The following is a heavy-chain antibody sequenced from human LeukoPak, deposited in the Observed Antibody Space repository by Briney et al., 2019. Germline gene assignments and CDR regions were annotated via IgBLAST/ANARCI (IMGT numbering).Heavy chain of an antibody. CDR3: AKDMYSSSSAVDY. CDR2: ISWNSGSI. Sequence: PGGSLRLSCAASGFAFDDYAMHWVRQAPGKGLEWVSGISWNSGSIGYADSVKGRFTISRDNAKNSLYLQMNSLRAEDTALYYCAKDMYSSSSAVDYWGQGTLVTVSS. CDR1: GFAFDDYA. J-gene: IGHJ4*02. V-gene: IGHV3-9*01. D-gene: IGHD6-6*01.